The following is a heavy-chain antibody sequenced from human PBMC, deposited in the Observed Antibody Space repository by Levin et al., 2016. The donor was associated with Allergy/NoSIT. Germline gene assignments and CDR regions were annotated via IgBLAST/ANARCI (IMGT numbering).Heavy chain of an antibody. J-gene: IGHJ6*02. CDR3: AGKGAGQLAA. V-gene: IGHV3-11*04. CDR2: ITSSGSTI. D-gene: IGHD6-6*01. Sequence: GESLKISCAASGFTFSDFYMSWIRQAPGKGLEWISYITSSGSTIYYADSVKGRFTISRDNAKNALYLEMNSLTAEDTAVYYCAGKGAGQLAAWGQGTTVTVSS. CDR1: GFTFSDFY.